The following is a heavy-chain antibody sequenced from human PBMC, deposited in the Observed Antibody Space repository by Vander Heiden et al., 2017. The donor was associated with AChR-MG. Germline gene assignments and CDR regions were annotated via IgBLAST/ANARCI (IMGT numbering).Heavy chain of an antibody. CDR3: AKSVASSGGSCYGCNY. J-gene: IGHJ4*02. CDR2: ISGSGGST. D-gene: IGHD2-15*01. Sequence: EVQLLESGGGLVQPGGSLRLSCAASGFTFSSYAMSWVRQAPGKGLEWVSAISGSGGSTYYADSVKGRFTISRDNSKNTLYLQMNSLRAEDTAVYYCAKSVASSGGSCYGCNYWGQGTLVTVSS. CDR1: GFTFSSYA. V-gene: IGHV3-23*01.